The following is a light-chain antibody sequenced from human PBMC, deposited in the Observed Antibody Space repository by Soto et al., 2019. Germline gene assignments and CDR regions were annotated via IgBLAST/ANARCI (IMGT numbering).Light chain of an antibody. Sequence: EIVLTQSPGSLSLSPGERATLSCRASQGVSSSYLAWYQQKPGQAPGLLIFGASTRATGIPDRFSGSGSGTDFTLTISRLEPDDFAVYYCQQYDTSSYTFGQGTKLEIK. CDR2: GAS. V-gene: IGKV3-20*01. CDR1: QGVSSSY. J-gene: IGKJ2*01. CDR3: QQYDTSSYT.